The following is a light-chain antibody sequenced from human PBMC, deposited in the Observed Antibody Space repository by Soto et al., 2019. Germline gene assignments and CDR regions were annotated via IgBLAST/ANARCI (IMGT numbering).Light chain of an antibody. V-gene: IGKV1-39*01. J-gene: IGKJ5*01. CDR2: AAS. CDR1: QSISSY. CDR3: QQSYSTPHN. Sequence: DIQMTQSPSSLSASVGDRVTITCLASQSISSYLNWYQQKPGKAPKLLIYAASSLQSGVPSRFSGSGSGTDFTLTISSLQPEDFATYYCQQSYSTPHNFGQGTRLEIK.